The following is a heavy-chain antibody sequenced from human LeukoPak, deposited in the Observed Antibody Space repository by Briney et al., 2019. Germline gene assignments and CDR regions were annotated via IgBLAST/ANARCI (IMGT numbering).Heavy chain of an antibody. D-gene: IGHD2-15*01. CDR2: ISRSGSTK. CDR1: GFTFSSYS. V-gene: IGHV3-48*04. Sequence: PGGSLRLSCAASGFTFSSYSMNWVRQAPGKGLEWVSYISRSGSTKYYADSVKGRFTISRDNAKNSLYLQMNSLRSEDTAVYYCARVLRYCSGGNCYSGDLGYMDVWGKGTTVTIPS. CDR3: ARVLRYCSGGNCYSGDLGYMDV. J-gene: IGHJ6*03.